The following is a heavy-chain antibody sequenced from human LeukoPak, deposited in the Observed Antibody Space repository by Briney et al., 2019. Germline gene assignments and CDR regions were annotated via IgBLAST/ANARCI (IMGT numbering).Heavy chain of an antibody. CDR1: GGSISSGSYY. CDR2: IYTSGST. CDR3: ARFYDY. Sequence: SQTLSLTCTVSGGSISSGSYYWSWIRQPAGKGLEWIGRIYTSGSTNYYPSLKSRVTISVDTSKNQFSLKLSSVTAADTAVYYCARFYDYWGQGTLVTVSS. V-gene: IGHV4-61*02. J-gene: IGHJ4*02.